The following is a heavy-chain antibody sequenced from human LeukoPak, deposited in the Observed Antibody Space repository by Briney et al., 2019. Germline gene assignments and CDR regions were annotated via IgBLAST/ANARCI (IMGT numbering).Heavy chain of an antibody. J-gene: IGHJ4*02. Sequence: ASVKVSCKASGYTFTSYGISWVRQAPGHGLDWMGWISAYNGNTNYAQKLQGRVTMTTDTSTSTAYMELRSLRSDDTAVYYCARLNYYDSSGYYYGGGLVDYWGQGTLVTVSS. D-gene: IGHD3-22*01. CDR2: ISAYNGNT. V-gene: IGHV1-18*01. CDR1: GYTFTSYG. CDR3: ARLNYYDSSGYYYGGGLVDY.